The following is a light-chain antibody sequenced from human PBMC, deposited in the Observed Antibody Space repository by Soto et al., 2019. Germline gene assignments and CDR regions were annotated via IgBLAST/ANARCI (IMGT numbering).Light chain of an antibody. V-gene: IGLV2-14*01. J-gene: IGLJ1*01. CDR3: SSYTSSSTLYV. CDR1: SSDVGGYNY. Sequence: QSVLTQPASVSGSPGQSITISCTGTSSDVGGYNYVSWYQQHPGKAPKLMIYDVSNRPSGVSNRFSGSKSGNTASLTISGLQAEDEADYYCSSYTSSSTLYVSGTGTKLTDL. CDR2: DVS.